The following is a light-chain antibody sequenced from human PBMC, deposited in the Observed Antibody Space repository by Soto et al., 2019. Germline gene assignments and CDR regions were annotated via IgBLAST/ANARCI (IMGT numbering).Light chain of an antibody. V-gene: IGKV3-11*01. CDR3: QQRSNWPPA. CDR2: DAS. CDR1: QSVSSN. J-gene: IGKJ3*01. Sequence: EIVMTQSPATLSVSPGERATLSCRASQSVSSNLAWYQQKPGQAPRLLIYDASNRATGIPARFSGSGSGTDFTLTISSLEPEDFAGYYCQQRSNWPPAFGPGTKVDNK.